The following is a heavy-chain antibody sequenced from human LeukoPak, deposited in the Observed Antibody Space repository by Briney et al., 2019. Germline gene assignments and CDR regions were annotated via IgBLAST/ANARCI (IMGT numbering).Heavy chain of an antibody. J-gene: IGHJ4*02. CDR3: ARDLGENDYIDY. D-gene: IGHD2-21*01. Sequence: PGGPLRLSCAASGFNFSNFVMHWVRQAPAEGLEWVAYIGFPGTNTYYADFVKGRFTISRGNSKNTVHLQMNSLRPADPALYFCARDLGENDYIDYWGQGTLVTVSS. CDR1: GFNFSNFV. CDR2: IGFPGTNT. V-gene: IGHV3-33*08.